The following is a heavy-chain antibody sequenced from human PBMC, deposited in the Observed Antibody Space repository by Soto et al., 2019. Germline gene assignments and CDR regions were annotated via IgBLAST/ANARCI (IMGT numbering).Heavy chain of an antibody. D-gene: IGHD3-3*01. Sequence: ASVKVSCKASGYTFTSYDINWVRQATGQGLEWMGWMNPNSGNTGYAQKFQGRVTMTRNTSISTAYMELSSLRSEDTAVYYCVTSTIFGVHSPLVDYYYYGMDVWGQGTTVTVSS. J-gene: IGHJ6*02. CDR1: GYTFTSYD. V-gene: IGHV1-8*01. CDR3: VTSTIFGVHSPLVDYYYYGMDV. CDR2: MNPNSGNT.